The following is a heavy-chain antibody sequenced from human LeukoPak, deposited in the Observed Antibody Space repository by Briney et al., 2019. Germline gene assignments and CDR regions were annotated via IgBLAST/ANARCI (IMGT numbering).Heavy chain of an antibody. CDR3: AKVGATAPTFDY. V-gene: IGHV3-23*01. J-gene: IGHJ4*02. CDR2: IGGSGGST. CDR1: GFTFSTYW. Sequence: GGSLRLSCAASGFTFSTYWMYWVRQAPGKGLEWVSAIGGSGGSTYYADSVKGRFTISRDNSKNTLYLQMNSLRAEDTAVYYCAKVGATAPTFDYWGQGTLVTVSS. D-gene: IGHD1-26*01.